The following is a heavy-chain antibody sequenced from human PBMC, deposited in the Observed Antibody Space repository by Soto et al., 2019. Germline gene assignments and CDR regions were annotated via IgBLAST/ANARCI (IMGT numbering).Heavy chain of an antibody. Sequence: EAQLVESGGGLVQPGGSLRLSCAASGFTFSSYAMHWVRQAPGKGLEYVSAISSNGGSTYYANSVKGRITISRDNSRNTLYLQMGSLRAEDMAVYYCARQGSGSYYFDYWGQGTLVTVSS. CDR2: ISSNGGST. CDR3: ARQGSGSYYFDY. V-gene: IGHV3-64*01. CDR1: GFTFSSYA. J-gene: IGHJ4*02. D-gene: IGHD2-15*01.